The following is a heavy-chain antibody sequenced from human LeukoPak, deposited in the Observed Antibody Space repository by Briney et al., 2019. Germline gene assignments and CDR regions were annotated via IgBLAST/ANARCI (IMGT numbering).Heavy chain of an antibody. Sequence: SQTLSLTCTVSGGSISSGGYYWSWIRQHPGKGLEWIVYIYYSGSTYYNPSLKSRVTISVDTSKNQFSLKLSSVTAADTAVYYCARVERRTDFWSGYYNLWGQGTLVTVSS. CDR1: GGSISSGGYY. V-gene: IGHV4-31*03. J-gene: IGHJ5*02. D-gene: IGHD3-3*01. CDR3: ARVERRTDFWSGYYNL. CDR2: IYYSGST.